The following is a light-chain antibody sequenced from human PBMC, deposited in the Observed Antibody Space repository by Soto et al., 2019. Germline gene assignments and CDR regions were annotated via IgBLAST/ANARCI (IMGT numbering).Light chain of an antibody. CDR1: SSNIGSHT. V-gene: IGLV1-44*01. CDR2: SST. Sequence: VLTQPPSASGTPGQRVTLPRSGSSSNIGSHTVNWYQQLPGTAPKLLVYSSTQRPSGVPDRFSGAKSGTTASLAISGLQSEDEDDYYCAAWDGSLNGVVFGGGTKLTVL. CDR3: AAWDGSLNGVV. J-gene: IGLJ2*01.